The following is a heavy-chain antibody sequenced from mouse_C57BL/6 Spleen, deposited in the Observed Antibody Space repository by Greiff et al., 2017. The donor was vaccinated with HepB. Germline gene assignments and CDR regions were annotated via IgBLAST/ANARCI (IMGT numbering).Heavy chain of an antibody. J-gene: IGHJ3*01. CDR3: APDYDYDWAWFAY. CDR2: INPNNGGT. V-gene: IGHV1-22*01. D-gene: IGHD2-4*01. CDR1: GYTFTDYN. Sequence: EVKLMESGPELVKPGASVKMSCKASGYTFTDYNMHWVKQSHGKSLEWIGYINPNNGGTSYNQKFKGKATLTVNKSSSTAYMELRSLTSEDSAVYYCAPDYDYDWAWFAYWGQGTLVTVSA.